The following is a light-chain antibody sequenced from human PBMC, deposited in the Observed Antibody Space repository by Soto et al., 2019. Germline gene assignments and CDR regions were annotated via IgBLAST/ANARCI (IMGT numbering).Light chain of an antibody. CDR2: DAS. Sequence: DIAMTQSKATLSVSAGERSTLSCMASQSVSSKLAWYQQKPGQAPRLLIYDASTRATGIPGRFSGSGSGTEFTLTISSLQSEDFAVYYCQQYNNWPQTFGQGTKVDIK. CDR3: QQYNNWPQT. CDR1: QSVSSK. V-gene: IGKV3-15*01. J-gene: IGKJ1*01.